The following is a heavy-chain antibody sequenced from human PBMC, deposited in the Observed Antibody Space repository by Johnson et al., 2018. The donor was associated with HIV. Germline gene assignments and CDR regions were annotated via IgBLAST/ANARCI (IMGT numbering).Heavy chain of an antibody. V-gene: IGHV3-66*01. CDR2: LYSGGST. J-gene: IGHJ3*02. CDR3: ARGALSPAAPDAFDI. D-gene: IGHD6-13*01. CDR1: GFTVSSNY. Sequence: VQLVESGGGLVQPGGSLRLSCAASGFTVSSNYMNWVRQAPGKGLEWVSVLYSGGSTYYADFVKDRFIISRDNSKNTLYLQMGSLRAEDMAVYYCARGALSPAAPDAFDIWGQGTMVTVSS.